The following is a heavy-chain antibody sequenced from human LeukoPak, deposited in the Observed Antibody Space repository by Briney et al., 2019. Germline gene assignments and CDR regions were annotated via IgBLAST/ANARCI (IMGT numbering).Heavy chain of an antibody. CDR1: GFTFDDYA. D-gene: IGHD1-26*01. CDR2: ISWNSGSI. Sequence: PGGSLRLSCAASGFTFDDYAMHWVRQAPGKGLEWVSGISWNSGSIGYADSVKGRFTISRDNAKNSLYLQMNSLRAEDTAVYYCARSRDLRAWELLDYWGQGTLVTVSS. V-gene: IGHV3-9*01. J-gene: IGHJ4*02. CDR3: ARSRDLRAWELLDY.